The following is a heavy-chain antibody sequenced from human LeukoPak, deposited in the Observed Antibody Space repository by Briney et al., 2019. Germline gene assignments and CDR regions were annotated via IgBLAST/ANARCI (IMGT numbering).Heavy chain of an antibody. Sequence: GRSMSLACGVYTLTFRHFSMSWVRQAVGKRLQCDAGFVKGRFTISRDNPNNTLYLHMTGLRAADTAVYYCAKLKRVGNAPCDDWGQGILVTVSS. CDR1: TLTFRHFS. V-gene: IGHV3-23*01. CDR3: AKLKRVGNAPCDD. J-gene: IGHJ4*02. D-gene: IGHD1-1*01.